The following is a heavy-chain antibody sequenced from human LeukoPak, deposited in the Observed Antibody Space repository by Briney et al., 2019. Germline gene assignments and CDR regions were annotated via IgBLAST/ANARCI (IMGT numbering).Heavy chain of an antibody. CDR1: GFTVSSSY. Sequence: PGGSLRLSCAASGFTVSSSYMNWVRQAPGKGLEWVSVIDRDSATHYADSVKGRFTISRDNSKNTPHLQMNSLTAEDTAVYYCAREMTTITRYFHYWGQGTLVTVSS. V-gene: IGHV3-53*01. CDR3: AREMTTITRYFHY. J-gene: IGHJ4*02. D-gene: IGHD5-24*01. CDR2: IDRDSAT.